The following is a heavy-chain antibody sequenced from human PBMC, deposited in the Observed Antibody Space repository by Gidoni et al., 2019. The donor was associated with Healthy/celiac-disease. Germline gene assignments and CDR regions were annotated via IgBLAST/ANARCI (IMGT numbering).Heavy chain of an antibody. Sequence: VQLVRSGAAVKTPGSSVKVSCKASGGTFSTYAISWVRQAPGQGLEWRGGIIPIFGTANYAQKFQGRVTITADESTSTAYMELSSLRSEDTAVYYCARDHLELQLGWFDPWGQGTLVTVSS. CDR1: GGTFSTYA. V-gene: IGHV1-69*01. J-gene: IGHJ5*02. CDR2: IIPIFGTA. CDR3: ARDHLELQLGWFDP. D-gene: IGHD1-7*01.